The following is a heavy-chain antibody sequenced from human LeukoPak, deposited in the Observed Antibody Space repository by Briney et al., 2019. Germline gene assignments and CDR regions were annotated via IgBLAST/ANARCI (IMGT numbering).Heavy chain of an antibody. Sequence: SETLSLTCTVSGGSISSYYWSWIRQPPGKGLEWIGYIYYSGSTNYNPSLKSRVTISVDTSKNQFSLKLSSVTAADTAVYYCASLGGELLWFGELLQSPFDYWGQGTLVTVSS. D-gene: IGHD3-10*01. CDR1: GGSISSYY. J-gene: IGHJ4*02. V-gene: IGHV4-59*08. CDR2: IYYSGST. CDR3: ASLGGELLWFGELLQSPFDY.